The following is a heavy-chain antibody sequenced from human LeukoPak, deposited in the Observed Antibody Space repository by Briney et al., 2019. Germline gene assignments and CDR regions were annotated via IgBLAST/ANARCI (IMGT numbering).Heavy chain of an antibody. CDR2: INAGNGNT. J-gene: IGHJ4*02. CDR1: GYTFTSYA. D-gene: IGHD1-26*01. V-gene: IGHV1-3*03. CDR3: ARARWELPSDY. Sequence: ASVTVSCTASGYTFTSYAMHWVRQAPGQRLEWMGWINAGNGNTKYSQEFQGRVTITRDTSASTAYMELSSLRSEDMAVYYCARARWELPSDYWGQGTLVTVSS.